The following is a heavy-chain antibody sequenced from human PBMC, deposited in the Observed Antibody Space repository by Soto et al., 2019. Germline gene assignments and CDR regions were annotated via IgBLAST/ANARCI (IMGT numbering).Heavy chain of an antibody. CDR1: GGSISSYY. D-gene: IGHD6-6*01. CDR3: AREGEQLVKSNNNWFDP. CDR2: IYTSGST. V-gene: IGHV4-4*07. J-gene: IGHJ5*02. Sequence: SETLSLTCTVSGGSISSYYWSWIRQPAGKGLEWIGRIYTSGSTNYNPSLKSRVTMSVDTSKNQFSLKLSSVTAADTAVYYCAREGEQLVKSNNNWFDPWGQGTLVTVSS.